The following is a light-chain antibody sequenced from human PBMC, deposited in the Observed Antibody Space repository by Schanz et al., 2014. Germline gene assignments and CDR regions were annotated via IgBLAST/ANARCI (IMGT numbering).Light chain of an antibody. CDR2: AAS. CDR1: QNINTY. J-gene: IGKJ4*01. Sequence: DIQMTQSPSSLSASIGDRVTITCRSSQNINTYLNWYQHRPGKPPRLLIYAASDLQSGVPSRFSGSGSGTDFTLTISSLQPADFATYYCQQSYSIPGLTFGGGTKVEIK. V-gene: IGKV1-39*01. CDR3: QQSYSIPGLT.